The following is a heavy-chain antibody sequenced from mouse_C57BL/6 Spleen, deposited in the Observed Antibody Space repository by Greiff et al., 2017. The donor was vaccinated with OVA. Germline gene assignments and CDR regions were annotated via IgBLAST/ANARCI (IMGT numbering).Heavy chain of an antibody. CDR2: ISRGGGYT. CDR1: GFTFSSYA. CDR3: TRGLGRHWYYEG. Sequence: EVQRLESGAGLVKPGASLKLSCAASGFTFSSYAMSWVRQTPEKRLEWVAYISRGGGYTYYEDTVKGRFTISRDKARNTLYLQMSSLTSEDTAVYYCTRGLGRHWYYEGRGTWATVTVST. D-gene: IGHD4-1*01. J-gene: IGHJ1*03. V-gene: IGHV5-9-1*02.